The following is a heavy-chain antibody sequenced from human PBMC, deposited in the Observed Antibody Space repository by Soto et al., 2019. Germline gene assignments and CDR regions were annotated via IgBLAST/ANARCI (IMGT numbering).Heavy chain of an antibody. Sequence: PGGSLRLSCAASGFTFSSYDMHWVRQATGEGLEWVSAIGTAGDTYYPGSVKGRFTISRENAKNSLYLQMNSLRAGDTAVYYCARAYCSSTSCSSGHYMDVWGKGTTVTVSS. V-gene: IGHV3-13*01. CDR1: GFTFSSYD. D-gene: IGHD2-2*01. CDR2: IGTAGDT. CDR3: ARAYCSSTSCSSGHYMDV. J-gene: IGHJ6*03.